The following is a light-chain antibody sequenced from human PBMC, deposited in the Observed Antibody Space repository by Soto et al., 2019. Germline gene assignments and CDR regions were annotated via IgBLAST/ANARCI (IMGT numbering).Light chain of an antibody. J-gene: IGKJ1*01. V-gene: IGKV3-15*01. CDR3: QQYNNWPWT. CDR2: GAS. CDR1: QSVSSN. Sequence: EVVMTQSPATLSVSPGERATLSCRASQSVSSNLAWYQQKPGQAPRVLIYGASTRATGIPARFSGSGSGTEFTLTISSRQSEDFAVYYCQQYNNWPWTFGQGTKVDIK.